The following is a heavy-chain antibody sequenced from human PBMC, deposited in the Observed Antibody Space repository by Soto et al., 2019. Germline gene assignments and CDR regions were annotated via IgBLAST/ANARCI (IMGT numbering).Heavy chain of an antibody. J-gene: IGHJ4*02. Sequence: EVQLVESGGGLVQPGGSLRLSCAASGFTFRSNWMHWVRQAPGKGPVWVSRIMSDGSITNYADAVKGRFTISRDNAKNTLYLQMNSLSTEDTAVDYCAATVATRPNWGQGTLVTVSS. CDR2: IMSDGSIT. CDR3: AATVATRPN. CDR1: GFTFRSNW. V-gene: IGHV3-74*01. D-gene: IGHD2-21*01.